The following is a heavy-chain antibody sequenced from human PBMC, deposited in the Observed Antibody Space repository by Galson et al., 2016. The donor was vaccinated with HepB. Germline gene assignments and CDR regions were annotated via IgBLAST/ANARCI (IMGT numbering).Heavy chain of an antibody. Sequence: QSGAEVKKPGESLRISCKASGYMFTAYYIHWVRQAPGQGLEWMGRIDPNSGDTKFAQNFQGGVTLTRDTSLTTAYLELTRLRPNDTAVYFCTRGGPPTYFDVWGRGTLVTVS. J-gene: IGHJ2*01. CDR2: IDPNSGDT. V-gene: IGHV1-2*06. CDR3: TRGGPPTYFDV. D-gene: IGHD3-16*01. CDR1: GYMFTAYY.